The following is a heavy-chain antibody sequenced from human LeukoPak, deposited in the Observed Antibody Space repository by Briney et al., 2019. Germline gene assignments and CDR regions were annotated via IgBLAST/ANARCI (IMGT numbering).Heavy chain of an antibody. CDR1: GFTFSSYG. V-gene: IGHV3-30*18. CDR2: ISYDGSTK. J-gene: IGHJ4*02. CDR3: AKGSGDYRSRHTYNFDY. Sequence: AGGSLRLSCAASGFTFSSYGMHWVRQAPGKGLEWVALISYDGSTKYYADSVKGRFTISRDNSKNTLYLQMNSLRAEDTAVYYCAKGSGDYRSRHTYNFDYWGQGTLVTVSS. D-gene: IGHD4-17*01.